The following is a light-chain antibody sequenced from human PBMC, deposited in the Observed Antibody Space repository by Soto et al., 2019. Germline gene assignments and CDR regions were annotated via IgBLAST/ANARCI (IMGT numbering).Light chain of an antibody. J-gene: IGKJ5*01. CDR3: QQLDSYPIT. CDR2: DAS. CDR1: QGIGSA. V-gene: IGKV1-13*02. Sequence: AIQLTQSPSSLSTSVGDRVTITCRASQGIGSALAWYQQKPGKAPKLLIYDASSLESGVPSRFSCSGSATDFTLTISSLQPEDFATYYCQQLDSYPITFGQGTRLEI.